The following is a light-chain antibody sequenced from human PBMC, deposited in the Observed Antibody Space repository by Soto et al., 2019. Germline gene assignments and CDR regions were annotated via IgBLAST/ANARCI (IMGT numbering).Light chain of an antibody. J-gene: IGKJ5*01. CDR1: QDISSW. V-gene: IGKV1-12*01. CDR3: QQASSFPPT. CDR2: AAS. Sequence: DIHMTQSPSSVSASVGYIFTITCRASQDISSWLAWYQQKPGKAPKIMIYAASSLQGGVPSRLSGSGYGTEFTLTISSMKHEDFETYYCQQASSFPPTFGHGTRLEIK.